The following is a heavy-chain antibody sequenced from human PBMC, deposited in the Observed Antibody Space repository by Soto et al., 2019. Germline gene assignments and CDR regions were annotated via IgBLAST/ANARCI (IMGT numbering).Heavy chain of an antibody. CDR1: GYTFTSYG. Sequence: EASVKVSCKASGYTFTSYGISWVRQAPGQGLEWMGWISAYNGNTNYAQKLQGRVTMTTDTSTSTAYMELRSLRSDDTAVYYCARDDIVLVPAAPNWFDPWGQGTLVTVSS. CDR2: ISAYNGNT. J-gene: IGHJ5*02. V-gene: IGHV1-18*01. CDR3: ARDDIVLVPAAPNWFDP. D-gene: IGHD2-2*01.